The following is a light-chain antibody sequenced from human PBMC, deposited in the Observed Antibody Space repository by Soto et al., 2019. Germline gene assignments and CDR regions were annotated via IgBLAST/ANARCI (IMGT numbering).Light chain of an antibody. CDR3: SSYAGSNNLV. CDR2: EVS. V-gene: IGLV2-8*01. Sequence: QSALTQHPSASGSPGQSVTISCTGTSSDVGGYNYDSWYQQHPGKAPKLMIYEVSKRPSGVPDRFSGSKSGNTASLTVSGLQAEDDADYYCSSYAGSNNLVFGGGTQLTVL. J-gene: IGLJ2*01. CDR1: SSDVGGYNY.